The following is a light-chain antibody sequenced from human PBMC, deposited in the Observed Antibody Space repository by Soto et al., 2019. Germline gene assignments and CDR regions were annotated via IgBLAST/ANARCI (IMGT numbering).Light chain of an antibody. CDR1: SSDVGGYNY. Sequence: QSALTQPPSASGSPGQSVTISCTGTSSDVGGYNYVSWYQQHPGKAPKLMIYEVSKRPSGVPDRFSGSKSGNTASLTVSGLQADDEADYYCSSYAGSHIVYVFGTGTKLTVL. CDR3: SSYAGSHIVYV. CDR2: EVS. V-gene: IGLV2-8*01. J-gene: IGLJ1*01.